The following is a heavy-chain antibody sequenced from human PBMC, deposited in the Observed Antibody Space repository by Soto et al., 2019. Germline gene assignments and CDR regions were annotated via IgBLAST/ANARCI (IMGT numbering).Heavy chain of an antibody. CDR2: IHYSATT. Sequence: SETLSLTCTVSGGSVSDYSWSWIRQPPGKGLEWIGDIHYSATTKYNPSLQSRVTISTDTSKNQFSLKLSSVTAADTAVYYCASELSGSGEGDYWGQGTLVTVSS. J-gene: IGHJ4*02. D-gene: IGHD3-10*01. CDR3: ASELSGSGEGDY. CDR1: GGSVSDYS. V-gene: IGHV4-59*02.